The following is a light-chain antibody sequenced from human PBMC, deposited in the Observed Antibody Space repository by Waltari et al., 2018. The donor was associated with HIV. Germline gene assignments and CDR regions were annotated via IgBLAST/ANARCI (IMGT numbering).Light chain of an antibody. J-gene: IGLJ1*01. V-gene: IGLV2-11*01. Sequence: QSALTQPLSVSGSPGQSVTPSCPGTRSDVGGYNYVSWYRLNPGKSPKLMIYDVSKRPSGVPDRFSGSKSGNTASLTISGLQAEDEADYYCCSYAGSYFYVFGTGTKVTVL. CDR3: CSYAGSYFYV. CDR1: RSDVGGYNY. CDR2: DVS.